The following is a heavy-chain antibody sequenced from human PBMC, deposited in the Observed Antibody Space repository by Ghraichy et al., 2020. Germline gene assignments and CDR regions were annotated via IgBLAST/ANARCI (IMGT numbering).Heavy chain of an antibody. CDR1: RFTFSTSA. D-gene: IGHD5-18*01. V-gene: IGHV3-23*01. J-gene: IGHJ4*02. CDR2: ISSGGENT. Sequence: ESLNISCAASRFTFSTSAMSWVRQAPGKGLEWVSAISSGGENTYFAVSVAGRFSISRDNSKSTLYLQVNSLRVDDTAVYFCARGMGYGWFDFWGLGTLVTVSS. CDR3: ARGMGYGWFDF.